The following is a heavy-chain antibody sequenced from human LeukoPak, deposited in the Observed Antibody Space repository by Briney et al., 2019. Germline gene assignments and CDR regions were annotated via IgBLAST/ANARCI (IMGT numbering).Heavy chain of an antibody. CDR3: ARDGPRPDIVVVPAANGFDY. CDR2: ISYDGSNK. CDR1: GFTFSSYA. D-gene: IGHD2-2*01. J-gene: IGHJ4*02. V-gene: IGHV3-30-3*01. Sequence: GRSLRLSCAASGFTFSSYAMHWVRQAPGKGLEWVAVISYDGSNKYYADSVKGRFTISRDNSKNTLYLQMNSLRAKDTAVYYCARDGPRPDIVVVPAANGFDYWGQGTLVTVSS.